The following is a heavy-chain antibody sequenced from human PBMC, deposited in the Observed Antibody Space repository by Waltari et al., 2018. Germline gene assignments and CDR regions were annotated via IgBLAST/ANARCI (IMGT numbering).Heavy chain of an antibody. Sequence: QVQLVESGGGVVQPGRSLRLSCAASGFTFSSYAMHWVRQAPGKGLEWVAVISYDGSNKYYADSVKGRVTISRDNSKNTLNLQMNSLRAEDTAVYYCAADLIAAAGRFDYWGQGTLVTVSS. V-gene: IGHV3-30-3*01. CDR1: GFTFSSYA. CDR2: ISYDGSNK. J-gene: IGHJ4*02. D-gene: IGHD6-13*01. CDR3: AADLIAAAGRFDY.